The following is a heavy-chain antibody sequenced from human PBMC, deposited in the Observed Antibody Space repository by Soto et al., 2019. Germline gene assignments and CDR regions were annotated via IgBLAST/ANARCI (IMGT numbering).Heavy chain of an antibody. Sequence: QVQLVQSGAEVKKPGSSVKVSCKASGGTFSSYAISWVRQAPGQGLEWMGGIIPIFGTANYAQKFQGRVTITADESTSTAYMELSSLRSEDTAVYYCARSEISYCGGDCYPTDFDIWGQGTMVTVSS. CDR2: IIPIFGTA. CDR1: GGTFSSYA. V-gene: IGHV1-69*12. CDR3: ARSEISYCGGDCYPTDFDI. D-gene: IGHD2-21*02. J-gene: IGHJ3*02.